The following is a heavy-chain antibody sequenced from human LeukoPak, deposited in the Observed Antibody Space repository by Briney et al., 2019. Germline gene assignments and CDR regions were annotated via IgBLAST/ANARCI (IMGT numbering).Heavy chain of an antibody. J-gene: IGHJ5*02. D-gene: IGHD5-24*01. CDR3: ARRLKDGGDNWFDP. V-gene: IGHV5-51*01. Sequence: GESLKISCKGSGYSFTNYWICWVRQMPGKRLEWMGIICPGDSDTRYSPSFQGQATISADKSINTAYLQWTSLKASDSAMYYCARRLKDGGDNWFDPWGQGTLVTVSS. CDR1: GYSFTNYW. CDR2: ICPGDSDT.